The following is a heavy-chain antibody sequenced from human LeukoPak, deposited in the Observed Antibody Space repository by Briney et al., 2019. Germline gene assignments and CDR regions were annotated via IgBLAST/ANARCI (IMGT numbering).Heavy chain of an antibody. CDR2: IERDGSKK. D-gene: IGHD6-13*01. CDR3: ATAPAAADSF. J-gene: IGHJ4*02. CDR1: GFTFSSFW. Sequence: PGGSLRLSCAASGFTFSSFWLTWVRQAPGKGLEGVANIERDGSKKTSVDSVKGRFTISRDNAKNSLYLQMSSLRAEDTAVYYCATAPAAADSFWGQGTLVAVSS. V-gene: IGHV3-7*01.